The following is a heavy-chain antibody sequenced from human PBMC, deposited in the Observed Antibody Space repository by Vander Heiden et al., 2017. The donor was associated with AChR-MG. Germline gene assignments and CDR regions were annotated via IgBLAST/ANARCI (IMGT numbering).Heavy chain of an antibody. CDR1: GFTFDDYA. Sequence: EVQLVESGGGLVQPGRSLRLSCAASGFTFDDYAMHWVRPAPGKGLEWVSGISWNSGSIGYADSVKGRFTISRDNAKNSLYLQMNSLRAEDTALYYCAKDMSAVAGTVYGMDVWGQGTTVTVSS. CDR2: ISWNSGSI. J-gene: IGHJ6*02. V-gene: IGHV3-9*01. CDR3: AKDMSAVAGTVYGMDV. D-gene: IGHD6-19*01.